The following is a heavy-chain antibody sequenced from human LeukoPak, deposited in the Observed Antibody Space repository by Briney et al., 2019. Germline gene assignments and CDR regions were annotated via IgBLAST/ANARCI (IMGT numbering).Heavy chain of an antibody. CDR1: GGSISSYY. J-gene: IGHJ5*02. V-gene: IGHV4-59*08. D-gene: IGHD3-22*01. CDR3: ARRSHYYDSSGPNWFDP. Sequence: TSETLSLTCTVSGGSISSYYWSWIRQPPGKGLEWIGYIYYSGSTNYNPSLKGRVTISVDTSKNQFSLKLSSVTAADTAVYYCARRSHYYDSSGPNWFDPWGQGTLVTVSS. CDR2: IYYSGST.